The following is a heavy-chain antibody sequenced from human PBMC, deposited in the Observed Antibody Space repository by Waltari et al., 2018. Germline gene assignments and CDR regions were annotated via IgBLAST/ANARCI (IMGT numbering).Heavy chain of an antibody. D-gene: IGHD3-10*01. CDR2: INTNTGNP. V-gene: IGHV7-4-1*02. J-gene: IGHJ6*02. Sequence: QVQLVQSGSELKKPGASVKVSCKASGYTFTSYAMNWVRQAPGQGLEWMGWINTNTGNPTYAQGFTGRFVFAVDTSVSTAYLQISSLTAEDTAVYYCARAKGGRRITMVQGVIITYYYYGMDVWGQGTTVTVSS. CDR3: ARAKGGRRITMVQGVIITYYYYGMDV. CDR1: GYTFTSYA.